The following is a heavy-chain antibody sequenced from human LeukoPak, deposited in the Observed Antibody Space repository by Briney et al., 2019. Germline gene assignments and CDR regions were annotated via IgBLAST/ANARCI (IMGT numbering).Heavy chain of an antibody. CDR1: GFTISDYA. CDR2: IISRGTT. CDR3: AKSRAGIYDALHV. Sequence: GGSLRLSCVGSGFTISDYAMSWVRQAPGKGLEWVSTIISRGTTYYADSVKGRVTISRDNSKNTLYLQMNSLRAEDTAIYYCAKSRAGIYDALHVWGQGTEVTVSS. J-gene: IGHJ3*01. V-gene: IGHV3-23*01.